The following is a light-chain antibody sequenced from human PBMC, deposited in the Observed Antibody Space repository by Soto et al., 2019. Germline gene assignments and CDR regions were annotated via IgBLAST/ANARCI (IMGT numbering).Light chain of an antibody. CDR2: DAS. V-gene: IGKV1-5*01. CDR3: RHYNSYPWT. CDR1: QSIGTW. Sequence: DIQMTQSPSTLSASVGDRVTITCRASQSIGTWLAWYQQKPGKAPKLLIYDASSLESGVPSRFSGSGSGTEFILTISSLQPDDFATYYCRHYNSYPWTFGQGTKVDIK. J-gene: IGKJ1*01.